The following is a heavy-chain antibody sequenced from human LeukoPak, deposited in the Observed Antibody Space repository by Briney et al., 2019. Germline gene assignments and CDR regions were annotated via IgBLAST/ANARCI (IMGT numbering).Heavy chain of an antibody. CDR3: ARDLGTNDAFDI. D-gene: IGHD7-27*01. CDR1: GFTVSTTY. Sequence: GGSLRLSCAASGFTVSTTYMSWVRQAPGKGLEWVSIIYTGGSTYYAHSVKGRFAISRDNSKNTVYLQMNSLRAEDTAVYFCARDLGTNDAFDIWGQGTMLTVSS. V-gene: IGHV3-53*01. J-gene: IGHJ3*02. CDR2: IYTGGST.